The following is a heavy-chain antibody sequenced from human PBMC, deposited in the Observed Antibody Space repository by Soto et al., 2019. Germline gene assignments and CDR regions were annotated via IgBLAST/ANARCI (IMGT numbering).Heavy chain of an antibody. Sequence: TLSLPCVVSGGSLSDYFWSWIRQPPGMALEWIGEINHLGSINYNPSLKSRVTMSVDTSKNQFSLTLNSVTAADTATYYCARGGISHWAYFYYMDVWDRGTTVTVSS. CDR3: ARGGISHWAYFYYMDV. V-gene: IGHV4-34*01. CDR2: INHLGSI. J-gene: IGHJ6*03. D-gene: IGHD2-21*01. CDR1: GGSLSDYF.